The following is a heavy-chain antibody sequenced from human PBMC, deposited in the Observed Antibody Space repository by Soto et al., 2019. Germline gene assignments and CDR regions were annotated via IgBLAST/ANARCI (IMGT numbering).Heavy chain of an antibody. J-gene: IGHJ3*01. CDR1: GFTFSVSA. D-gene: IGHD2-21*02. V-gene: IGHV3-73*01. CDR2: IRSKTNSYAT. Sequence: EVQLVESGGGLVQPGESLKLSCAASGFTFSVSAMHWVRQASGKGLEWVGRIRSKTNSYATAYAASVKGRFTISRDDSKNTVYLQMNSLKTDDTAVYYCTRQDPVTAVENDAFDFWGQGTMVNVSS. CDR3: TRQDPVTAVENDAFDF.